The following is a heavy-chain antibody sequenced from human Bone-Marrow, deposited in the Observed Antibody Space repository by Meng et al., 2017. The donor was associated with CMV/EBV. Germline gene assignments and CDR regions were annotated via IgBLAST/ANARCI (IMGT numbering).Heavy chain of an antibody. V-gene: IGHV1-69*02. CDR3: ARGPLPVNEYPKIVTYYYYGMDV. Sequence: SVKVSCKASGGTFSSYTISWVRQAPGQGLEWMGRIIPILGIANYAQKFQGRVTITADKSTSTAYMELSSLRSEDTAVYYCARGPLPVNEYPKIVTYYYYGMDVWGQGTTVTVSS. D-gene: IGHD2-2*01. J-gene: IGHJ6*02. CDR1: GGTFSSYT. CDR2: IIPILGIA.